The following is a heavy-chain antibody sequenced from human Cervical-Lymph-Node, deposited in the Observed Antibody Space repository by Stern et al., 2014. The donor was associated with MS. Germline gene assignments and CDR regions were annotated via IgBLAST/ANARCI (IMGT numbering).Heavy chain of an antibody. J-gene: IGHJ4*02. V-gene: IGHV2-70*01. CDR1: GFSLSTSGMC. D-gene: IGHD6-13*01. CDR2: IAWDDDK. Sequence: ESGPALVKPTQTLTLTCTFSGFSLSTSGMCVSWIRQPPGKALEWLALIAWDDDKYYRTSLKTGPTISRDTSKNQVVLAMTNMDPVDTATYNGARKGSMGLDYWGQGTLVTVSS. CDR3: ARKGSMGLDY.